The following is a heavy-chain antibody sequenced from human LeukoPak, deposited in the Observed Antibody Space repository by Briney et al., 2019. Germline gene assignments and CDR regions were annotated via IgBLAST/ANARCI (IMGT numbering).Heavy chain of an antibody. V-gene: IGHV3-30*01. CDR1: GFIFRSYP. Sequence: PGGSLRLSCAASGFIFRSYPMHWVRQAPGKGLEWVAVVSYDGSGENYADSVNGRFTISRDNSKNTLYLQMNSLRAEDTAVFYCARVLEEGYYYYYMDVWGKGTTVTVSS. CDR2: VSYDGSGE. D-gene: IGHD1-1*01. CDR3: ARVLEEGYYYYYMDV. J-gene: IGHJ6*03.